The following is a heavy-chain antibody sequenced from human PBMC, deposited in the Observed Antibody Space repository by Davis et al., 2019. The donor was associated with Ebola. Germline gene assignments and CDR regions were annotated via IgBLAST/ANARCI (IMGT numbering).Heavy chain of an antibody. D-gene: IGHD3-3*01. J-gene: IGHJ6*02. CDR1: GFTFSNYG. V-gene: IGHV3-21*01. CDR2: ISSSSSYI. CDR3: ARMDRSRFLEWVLNGMDV. Sequence: GESLKISCAASGFTFSNYGMNWVRQAPGKRLEWVSSISSSSSYIYYAGSVKGRFTISRDNAKNSLFLQMNSLRAEDTAVYYCARMDRSRFLEWVLNGMDVWAKGPRSPSP.